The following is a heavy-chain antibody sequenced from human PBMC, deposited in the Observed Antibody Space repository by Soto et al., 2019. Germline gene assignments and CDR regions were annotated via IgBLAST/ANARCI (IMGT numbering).Heavy chain of an antibody. Sequence: PSETLSLTCTVSGGSISSGGYYWSWIRQLPGKGLEWIGYIYYRGDTYYNPSLKSRLIMSVDTSDNQFSLKLTSVTAADTAVYYCARWRQHPLAHLDYWDQRTLLTVSS. CDR3: ARWRQHPLAHLDY. CDR2: IYYRGDT. D-gene: IGHD6-13*01. V-gene: IGHV4-31*03. J-gene: IGHJ4*02. CDR1: GGSISSGGYY.